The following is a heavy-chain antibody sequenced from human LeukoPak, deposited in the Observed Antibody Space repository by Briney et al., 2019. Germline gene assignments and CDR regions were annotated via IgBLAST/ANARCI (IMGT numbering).Heavy chain of an antibody. CDR1: GFTFSSYA. V-gene: IGHV3-30-3*01. CDR2: ISYDGSNK. CDR3: ARVLSSTSRVKDY. J-gene: IGHJ4*02. Sequence: GRSLRLSCAASGFTFSSYAMHWVRQAPGKGVEWVAVISYDGSNKYYADSVKGRFTISRDNAKNSLYLQMNSLRAEDTAVYYCARVLSSTSRVKDYWGQGTLVTVSS. D-gene: IGHD2-2*01.